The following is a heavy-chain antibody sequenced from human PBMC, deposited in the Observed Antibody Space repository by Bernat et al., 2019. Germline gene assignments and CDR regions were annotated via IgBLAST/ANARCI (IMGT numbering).Heavy chain of an antibody. D-gene: IGHD3-22*01. J-gene: IGHJ4*02. Sequence: QVQLVQSGAEVKKPGASVKVSCKASGYTFTSYGISWVRQAPGQGLEWMGWISAYNGNTIYAQKLQGRVTMTTDTSTSTAYMELRSLRSDDTAVYYCARDLLISKIPVVDSSGLDYWGQGTLVTVSS. CDR3: ARDLLISKIPVVDSSGLDY. CDR1: GYTFTSYG. V-gene: IGHV1-18*01. CDR2: ISAYNGNT.